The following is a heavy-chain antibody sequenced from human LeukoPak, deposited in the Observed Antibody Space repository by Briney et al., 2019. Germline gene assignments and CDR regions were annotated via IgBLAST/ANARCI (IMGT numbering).Heavy chain of an antibody. CDR3: ARRRVVAAPRTHYYYYGMDV. CDR2: INHSGST. V-gene: IGHV4-34*01. D-gene: IGHD2-15*01. Sequence: SETLSLTCAVYGGSFSGYYWSWIRQPPGKGLEWIGEINHSGSTNYNPSLKSRVTISVDTSKNQFSLKLSSVTAADTAVYYCARRRVVAAPRTHYYYYGMDVWGQGTTVTVSS. CDR1: GGSFSGYY. J-gene: IGHJ6*02.